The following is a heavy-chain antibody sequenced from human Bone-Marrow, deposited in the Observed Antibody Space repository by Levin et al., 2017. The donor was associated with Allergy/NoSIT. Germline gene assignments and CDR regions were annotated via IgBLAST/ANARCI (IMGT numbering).Heavy chain of an antibody. CDR1: VFTFDAYW. J-gene: IGHJ3*02. CDR3: ARIYDSTGYYSGVGAFDI. V-gene: IGHV3-7*01. Sequence: GESLKISCAASVFTFDAYWMTWVRQAPGRGLEWVAKIKYDGGEKKYVDSVKGRFTIARDNAKNLLFLHMNSLRAEDTGVYYCARIYDSTGYYSGVGAFDIWGQGTMVTVSS. CDR2: IKYDGGEK. D-gene: IGHD3-22*01.